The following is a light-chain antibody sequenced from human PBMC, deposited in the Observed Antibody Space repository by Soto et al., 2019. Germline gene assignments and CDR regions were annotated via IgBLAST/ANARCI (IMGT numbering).Light chain of an antibody. CDR3: SSWDRSLDNWI. CDR1: NSNIASNS. J-gene: IGLJ2*01. Sequence: QSVPTQPPSASGTPGQRVTITCYGDNSNIASNSVNWYQQLPGTAPKLLIYSDNRRPSGVPDRFSASKSGASAFLTISGLQSEDEADYYCSSWDRSLDNWIFGGGTKLTVL. CDR2: SDN. V-gene: IGLV1-44*01.